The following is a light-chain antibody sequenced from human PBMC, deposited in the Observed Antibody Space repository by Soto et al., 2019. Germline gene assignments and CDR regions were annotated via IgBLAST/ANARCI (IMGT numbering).Light chain of an antibody. V-gene: IGLV2-8*01. CDR1: GSDIGAYNF. CDR2: GVT. CDR3: SSYTTGNTLVV. Sequence: QSVLAQPPSASGSPGQSVTISCTGSGSDIGAYNFVSWYQQHPGKAPKLMIFGVTERPSGVPDRFSGSKSGNTASLTVSGLQADDEAVYYCSSYTTGNTLVVFGGGTKLTVL. J-gene: IGLJ2*01.